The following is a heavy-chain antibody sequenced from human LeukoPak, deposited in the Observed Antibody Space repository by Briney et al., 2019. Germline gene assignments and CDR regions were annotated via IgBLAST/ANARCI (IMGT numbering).Heavy chain of an antibody. Sequence: ASVKVSCKASGYTFTSYYMHWVRQAPGQGLEWMGIINPSGGSTSYAQKFQGRLTMTRDTSTSTVYMELSSLRSEDTAVHYCARDLSEHPRRSYYVKPQGLDYWGQGTLVTVSS. V-gene: IGHV1-46*01. D-gene: IGHD1-26*01. CDR2: INPSGGST. CDR1: GYTFTSYY. J-gene: IGHJ4*02. CDR3: ARDLSEHPRRSYYVKPQGLDY.